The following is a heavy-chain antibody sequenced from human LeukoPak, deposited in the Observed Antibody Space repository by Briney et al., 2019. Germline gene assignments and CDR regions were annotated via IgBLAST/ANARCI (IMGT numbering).Heavy chain of an antibody. CDR1: GFTFSSYA. D-gene: IGHD2-2*01. Sequence: PGRSLRLSCAASGFTFSSYAMHWVRQAPGKGLEWVAVIWYDGSNKYYADSVKGRFTISRDNSKNTLYLQMNSLRAEDTAVYYCASTHCSSTSCYVWEDAFDIWGQGTMVTVSS. J-gene: IGHJ3*02. CDR2: IWYDGSNK. V-gene: IGHV3-33*08. CDR3: ASTHCSSTSCYVWEDAFDI.